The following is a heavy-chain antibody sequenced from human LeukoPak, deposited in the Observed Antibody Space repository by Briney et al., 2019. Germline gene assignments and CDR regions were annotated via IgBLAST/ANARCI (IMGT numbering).Heavy chain of an antibody. Sequence: SETLSLTCAVYGGSFSGYYWSWIRQPPGKGLEWIGEINHSGSTNYNPSLKSRVTISVDTSKNQFSLKLSSVTAADTAVYCCARVLRKWQHSGWYASYFDYWGQGTLVTVSS. V-gene: IGHV4-34*01. D-gene: IGHD6-19*01. CDR1: GGSFSGYY. J-gene: IGHJ4*02. CDR3: ARVLRKWQHSGWYASYFDY. CDR2: INHSGST.